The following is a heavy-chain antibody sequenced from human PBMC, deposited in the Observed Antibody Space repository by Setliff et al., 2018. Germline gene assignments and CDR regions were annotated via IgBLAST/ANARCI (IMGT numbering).Heavy chain of an antibody. J-gene: IGHJ3*02. V-gene: IGHV1-69*10. D-gene: IGHD3-10*01. CDR3: ARVYYGSGSYLGAFDI. CDR2: IIPILGIA. Sequence: SVKVSCKASGGTFSSYAISWVRQAPGQGLEWMGGIIPILGIANYAQKFQGRVTITADKSASTAYMELSSLRSEDTAVYYCARVYYGSGSYLGAFDIWGQGTMVTVSS. CDR1: GGTFSSYA.